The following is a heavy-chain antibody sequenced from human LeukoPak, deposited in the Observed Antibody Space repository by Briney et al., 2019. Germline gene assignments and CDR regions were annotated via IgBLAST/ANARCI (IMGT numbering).Heavy chain of an antibody. J-gene: IGHJ4*02. D-gene: IGHD1-1*01. CDR3: ARDFPRISKYTSAGNFDY. V-gene: IGHV3-64*01. CDR1: RFTFSSYA. Sequence: GGSLRLSCAASRFTFSSYAMHWVRQAPGKGLEYVSGITSNGGSTYYVNPVKGRFTISRDNSKNTLYLQMGSLGAEDLAVYYCARDFPRISKYTSAGNFDYWGQGTLVTVSS. CDR2: ITSNGGST.